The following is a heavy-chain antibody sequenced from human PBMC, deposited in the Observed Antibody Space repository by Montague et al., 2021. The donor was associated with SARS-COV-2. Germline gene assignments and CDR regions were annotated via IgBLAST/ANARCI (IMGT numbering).Heavy chain of an antibody. CDR1: GFTFSSYG. Sequence: SLRLSCAASGFTFSSYGMHWVRQAPGKGLEWMAVIWYDGSNKYYADSVKGRFTISRDNSKNTLYLQMNSLRAEDTAVYYCAREGGHGGNEPTGGFDPWGQGTLVTVSS. CDR2: IWYDGSNK. V-gene: IGHV3-33*01. D-gene: IGHD4-23*01. CDR3: AREGGHGGNEPTGGFDP. J-gene: IGHJ5*02.